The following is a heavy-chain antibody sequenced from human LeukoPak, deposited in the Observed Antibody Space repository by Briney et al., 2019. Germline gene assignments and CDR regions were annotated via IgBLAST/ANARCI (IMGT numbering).Heavy chain of an antibody. CDR2: IYYSGST. CDR1: GGSISSGDYY. CDR3: ARVRWELLNAFDI. Sequence: SETLSLTCTVSGGSISSGDYYWSWIRQPPGKGLEWIGYIYYSGSTYYNPSLKSRVTISVDTSKNQFSLKLSSVTAADTAVYYCARVRWELLNAFDIWGQGTMVTVSS. D-gene: IGHD1-26*01. V-gene: IGHV4-30-4*01. J-gene: IGHJ3*02.